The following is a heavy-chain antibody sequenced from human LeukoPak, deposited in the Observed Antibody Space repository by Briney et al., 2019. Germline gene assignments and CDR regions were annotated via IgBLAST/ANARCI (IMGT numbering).Heavy chain of an antibody. CDR1: GFTFSSNY. CDR2: IYSGGST. D-gene: IGHD4-17*01. Sequence: GGSLRLSCAASGFTFSSNYMSWVRQAPGKGLEWVSVIYSGGSTYYADSVKGRFTISRDNSKNTLYLQMNSLRAEDTAVYYCASVIEDDYYGDYVNLDYWGQGTLVTVSS. CDR3: ASVIEDDYYGDYVNLDY. V-gene: IGHV3-53*01. J-gene: IGHJ4*02.